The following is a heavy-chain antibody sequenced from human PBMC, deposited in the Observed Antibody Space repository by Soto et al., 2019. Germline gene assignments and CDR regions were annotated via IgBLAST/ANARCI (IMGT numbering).Heavy chain of an antibody. CDR1: GFTFSSYA. D-gene: IGHD3-10*01. CDR3: AFNSGSGSYYFDY. V-gene: IGHV3-23*01. CDR2: ISGGGETT. J-gene: IGHJ4*02. Sequence: EVQLLESGGGLVQPGGSLRLSCAASGFTFSSYAMWWVRQAPGKGLECVSAISGGGETTYYADSVKGRFTIYRDNSKNTLYLQMNSLIAEDTAVYYCAFNSGSGSYYFDYWGQGTLVTVSS.